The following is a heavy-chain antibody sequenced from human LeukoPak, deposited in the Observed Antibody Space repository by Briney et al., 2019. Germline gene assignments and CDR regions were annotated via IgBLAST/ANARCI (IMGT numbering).Heavy chain of an antibody. V-gene: IGHV3-23*01. D-gene: IGHD1-26*01. CDR3: ASSGSYRFDY. Sequence: GGSLRLSCAASGFTFSSYAMNWVRQAPGKGLEWVSGISGSGGTTYYAHSVKGRFTISRDNSKSTLYLQMNSLRAEDTAVYYCASSGSYRFDYWGQGTLVTVSS. J-gene: IGHJ4*02. CDR1: GFTFSSYA. CDR2: ISGSGGTT.